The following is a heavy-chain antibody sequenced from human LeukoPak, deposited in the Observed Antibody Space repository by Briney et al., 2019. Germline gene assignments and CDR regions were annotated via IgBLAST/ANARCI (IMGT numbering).Heavy chain of an antibody. CDR2: ISGSGGST. CDR3: AKGDYCSSTSCYVLNWFDP. D-gene: IGHD2-2*01. Sequence: QPGGSLRLSCAASGLSFSSYAMSWVRHAPGKGLEWVSSISGSGGSTYYADSVKGRFTISRDNSKNTLYLQMNSLRAEDTAVYYCAKGDYCSSTSCYVLNWFDPWGQGTLVTVSS. CDR1: GLSFSSYA. J-gene: IGHJ5*02. V-gene: IGHV3-23*01.